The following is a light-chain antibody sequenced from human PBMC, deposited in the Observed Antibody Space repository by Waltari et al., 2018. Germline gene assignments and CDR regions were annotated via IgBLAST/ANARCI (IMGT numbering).Light chain of an antibody. CDR1: SSNIGNNY. CDR2: ETT. CDR3: GTWDSSLSGAV. V-gene: IGLV1-51*02. J-gene: IGLJ7*01. Sequence: QSVLTQPPSVSAAPGQRVTISCSGGSSNIGNNYVSWYRQFPGTAPKLLIYETTGRPSRIPGGFSASKSGTSATLDITGLQAGDEADYYCGTWDSSLSGAVFGGGTHLTVL.